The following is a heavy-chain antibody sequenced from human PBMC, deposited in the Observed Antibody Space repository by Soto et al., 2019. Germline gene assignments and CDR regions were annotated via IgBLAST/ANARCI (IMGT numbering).Heavy chain of an antibody. Sequence: SETLSLTCTVSGVSVSSYYWSWIRQPPGKGLEWIGYIYYSGSTNYNPSLKSRVTISVDTSKNQFSLKLSSVTAADTAVYYCARRYGSAIDYWGQGTLVTVSS. J-gene: IGHJ4*02. V-gene: IGHV4-59*08. D-gene: IGHD1-26*01. CDR1: GVSVSSYY. CDR3: ARRYGSAIDY. CDR2: IYYSGST.